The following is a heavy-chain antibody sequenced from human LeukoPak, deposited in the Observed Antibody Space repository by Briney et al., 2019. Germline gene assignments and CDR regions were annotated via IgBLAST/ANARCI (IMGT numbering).Heavy chain of an antibody. V-gene: IGHV4-39*01. CDR1: GGAIISDNFY. Sequence: SETLSLTCTVSGGAIISDNFYWGWVRQPPGKGLEWIGSINYSETTYYNPSPRSRLSISVDTSRTQFFLRLNSVTAADTAVYYCGRLFDSWGQGILVTVSS. CDR3: GRLFDS. J-gene: IGHJ4*02. CDR2: INYSETT.